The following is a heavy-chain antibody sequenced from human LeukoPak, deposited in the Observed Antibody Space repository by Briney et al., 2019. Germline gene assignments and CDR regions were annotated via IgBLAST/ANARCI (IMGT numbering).Heavy chain of an antibody. CDR3: ARPGFRVAGMRAGRYYYMDV. Sequence: PSETLSLTCTVSGGSISSYYWSWIRQPPGKGLEWIGEINHSGSTNYNPSLKSRVTISVDTSKNQFSLKLSSVTAADTAVYYCARPGFRVAGMRAGRYYYMDVWGKGTTVTVSS. CDR1: GGSISSYY. V-gene: IGHV4-34*01. CDR2: INHSGST. J-gene: IGHJ6*03. D-gene: IGHD6-19*01.